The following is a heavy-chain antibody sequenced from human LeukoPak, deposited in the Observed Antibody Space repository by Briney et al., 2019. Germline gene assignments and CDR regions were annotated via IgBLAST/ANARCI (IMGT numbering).Heavy chain of an antibody. CDR3: ARDNAPYTTTSSGLGLFDY. J-gene: IGHJ4*02. D-gene: IGHD6-6*01. CDR2: LYSGGKT. V-gene: IGHV3-53*01. Sequence: PGGSLGLSCAASGFTVATNYMSWVRQAPGKGLEWVSILYSGGKTYYADSVKGRFTISRDNSKNTLFLQMDSLRAEDTAAYYCARDNAPYTTTSSGLGLFDYWGQGTLVTVSS. CDR1: GFTVATNY.